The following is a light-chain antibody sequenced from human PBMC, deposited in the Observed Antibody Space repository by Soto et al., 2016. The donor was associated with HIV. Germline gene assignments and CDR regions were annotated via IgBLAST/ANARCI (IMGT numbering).Light chain of an antibody. V-gene: IGKV1-39*01. Sequence: IQMTQSPSSLSASVGDRVTITCPTSQSIDTSLNWYQQKAGKAPKLLIYGASNLQNGVPSRFSGSGSGTEFTLSINSLQPDDFATYYCQQFGNKPYTFGQGTKLEIK. CDR3: QQFGNKPYT. J-gene: IGKJ2*01. CDR2: GAS. CDR1: QSIDTS.